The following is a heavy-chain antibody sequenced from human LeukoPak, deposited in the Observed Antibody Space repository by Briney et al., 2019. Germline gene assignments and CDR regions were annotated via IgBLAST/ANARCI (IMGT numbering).Heavy chain of an antibody. V-gene: IGHV1-18*01. D-gene: IGHD1-26*01. CDR1: GYTFTSYG. CDR2: ISAYNGNA. Sequence: ASVKVSCKASGYTFTSYGISWVRQAPGQGLEWMGWISAYNGNANYAQKLQGRVTMTTDTSTSTAYMELRSLRSDDTAVYYCARWGGSKPPYNWFDPWGQGTLVTVSS. CDR3: ARWGGSKPPYNWFDP. J-gene: IGHJ5*02.